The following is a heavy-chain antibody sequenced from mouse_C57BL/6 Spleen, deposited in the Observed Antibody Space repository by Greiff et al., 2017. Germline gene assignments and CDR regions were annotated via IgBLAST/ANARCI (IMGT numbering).Heavy chain of an antibody. CDR2: IRSKSNNYAT. V-gene: IGHV10-1*01. CDR1: GFSFNTYA. Sequence: EVMLVESGGGLVQPKGSLKLSCAASGFSFNTYAMNWVRQAPGKGLEWVARIRSKSNNYATYYADSVKDRFTITRDDSESMLYLQMNNLKTEDTDPYICVRHRNEDPPHYAMDYWGQGTSLTVSS. CDR3: VRHRNEDPPHYAMDY. J-gene: IGHJ4*01.